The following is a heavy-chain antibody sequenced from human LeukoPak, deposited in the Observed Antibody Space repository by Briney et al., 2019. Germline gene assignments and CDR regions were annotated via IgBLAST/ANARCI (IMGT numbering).Heavy chain of an antibody. Sequence: PSETLSLTCTVSGGSITSYYWSWLRLPPGKGLEWIGCIYYSGSTDYNPSLNSRVTISVDTSKNQFSLKLSSVTAADTAVYYCARSRDGYLVGFDYWGQGTLVTVS. J-gene: IGHJ4*02. D-gene: IGHD5-24*01. CDR3: ARSRDGYLVGFDY. V-gene: IGHV4-59*01. CDR1: GGSITSYY. CDR2: IYYSGST.